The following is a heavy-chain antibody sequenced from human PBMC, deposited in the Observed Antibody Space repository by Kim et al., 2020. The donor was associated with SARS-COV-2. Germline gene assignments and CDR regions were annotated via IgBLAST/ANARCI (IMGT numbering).Heavy chain of an antibody. V-gene: IGHV3-23*01. Sequence: GGSLRLSCLASGFTFDAYAMNWVRQAPGKGLEWVSYIRGGGVHPQYADSVKGRFTISRDNSKNTLYLQMNSLRGEDTAVYYCAKCSSSYGNDAFDIWGQGTMVTVSS. CDR2: IRGGGVHP. CDR3: AKCSSSYGNDAFDI. D-gene: IGHD3-22*01. J-gene: IGHJ3*02. CDR1: GFTFDAYA.